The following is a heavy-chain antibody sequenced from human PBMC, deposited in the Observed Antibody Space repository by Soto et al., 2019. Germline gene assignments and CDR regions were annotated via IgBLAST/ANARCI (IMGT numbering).Heavy chain of an antibody. D-gene: IGHD3-9*01. Sequence: QVLLVQSGAEVKKPGSSVKVSCKASGGTFNNYGMGWVRQAPGQGLEWMGGIIPMIGGTNYAQKFQGRLTLTADASRSTAYMELRSLRSDDTAVYYCASWDYDVLTGYSYDDWGQGTLVTVSS. CDR2: IIPMIGGT. CDR1: GGTFNNYG. V-gene: IGHV1-69*01. J-gene: IGHJ4*02. CDR3: ASWDYDVLTGYSYDD.